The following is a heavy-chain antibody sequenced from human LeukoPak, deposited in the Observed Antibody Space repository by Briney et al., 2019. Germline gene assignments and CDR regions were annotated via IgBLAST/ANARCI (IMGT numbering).Heavy chain of an antibody. Sequence: ASVKVSCKASGYTFTGQYLYCARKTPEQGLEWMGWINPKTGDTDSAQNFRGRVTMTRDTSISTVYMEVSRLTSDDTAVYYCARGYYGMDVWVQGTTVTVSS. CDR3: ARGYYGMDV. J-gene: IGHJ6*02. CDR2: INPKTGDT. CDR1: GYTFTGQY. V-gene: IGHV1-2*02.